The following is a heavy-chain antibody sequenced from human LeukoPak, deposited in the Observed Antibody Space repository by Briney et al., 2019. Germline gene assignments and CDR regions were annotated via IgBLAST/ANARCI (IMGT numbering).Heavy chain of an antibody. CDR1: GITLSNYG. D-gene: IGHD3-3*01. J-gene: IGHJ4*02. CDR3: AKRGVVIRVFLVGFHKEAYYFES. V-gene: IGHV3-23*01. CDR2: ISDSGGST. Sequence: GGSLRLSCAVSGITLSNYGMSWVRQAPGKGLDWVAGISDSGGSTKYADSVKGRFTISRDNPKNTLFLQMSSLRAEDTAVYFCAKRGVVIRVFLVGFHKEAYYFESWGQGALVTVSS.